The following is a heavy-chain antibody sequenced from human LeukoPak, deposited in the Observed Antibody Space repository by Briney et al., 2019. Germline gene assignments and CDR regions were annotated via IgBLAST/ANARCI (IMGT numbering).Heavy chain of an antibody. CDR3: TTTSDY. CDR2: IRGKANSYAT. CDR1: GFTFSGSA. V-gene: IGHV3-73*01. Sequence: GGSLKLSCAASGFTFSGSAMHWVRQASGKGLEWVGRIRGKANSYATAYAASVKGRFTISRDDSKNTAYLQMNSLETEDTAVYYCTTTSDYWGQGTLVTVSS. J-gene: IGHJ4*02.